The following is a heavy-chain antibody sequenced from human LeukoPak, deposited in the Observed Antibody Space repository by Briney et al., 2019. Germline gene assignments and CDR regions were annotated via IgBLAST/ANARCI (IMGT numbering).Heavy chain of an antibody. CDR2: IYWDDDK. J-gene: IGHJ5*02. CDR1: GFSLRTSGVC. D-gene: IGHD6-13*01. CDR3: AHSHGGAAGTGFDP. V-gene: IGHV2-5*02. Sequence: SGPTLLNPPQTLTLTCTFSGFSLRTSGVCVGWIRQPPGKALEWLPLIYWDDDKRYSPSLKSRLTITKDTSKNQVVLTMTNMDPVDTATYYCAHSHGGAAGTGFDPWGQGTLVTVSS.